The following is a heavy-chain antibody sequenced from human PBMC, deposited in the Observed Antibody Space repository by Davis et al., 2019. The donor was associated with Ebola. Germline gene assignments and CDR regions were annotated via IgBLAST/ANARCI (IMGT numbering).Heavy chain of an antibody. J-gene: IGHJ4*02. V-gene: IGHV3-11*06. D-gene: IGHD1-7*01. CDR1: GFTFSDYY. CDR3: ARDLRAYNWNYFYFDY. Sequence: GESLKISCAASGFTFSDYYMSWIRQAPGKGLEWVSYISSSSSYTNYADSVKGRFTISRDNAKNSLYLQMNSLRDEDTAVYYCARDLRAYNWNYFYFDYWGQGTLVTVSS. CDR2: ISSSSSYT.